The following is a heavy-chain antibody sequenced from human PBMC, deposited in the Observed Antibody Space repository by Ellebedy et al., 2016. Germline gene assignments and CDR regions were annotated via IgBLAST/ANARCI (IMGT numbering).Heavy chain of an antibody. J-gene: IGHJ4*02. CDR1: GFTFSDCA. V-gene: IGHV3-30-3*01. CDR2: MSYDGSQE. CDR3: ARNPVGQFYFDY. Sequence: GGSLRLSCAASGFTFSDCAVHWVRQAPGKGLEWVAIMSYDGSQEYYADSVKGRLTISRDNSKNTLYLQMDSLRVEGTAIYYCARNPVGQFYFDYWGQGTLVTVSS.